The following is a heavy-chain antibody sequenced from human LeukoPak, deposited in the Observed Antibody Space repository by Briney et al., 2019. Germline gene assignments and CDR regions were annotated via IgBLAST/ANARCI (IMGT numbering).Heavy chain of an antibody. J-gene: IGHJ4*02. CDR1: GYTFTSYG. Sequence: AAVKVSCKASGYTFTSYGISWVRQAPVQGLEWMGWISAYNGNTRYAQNLQGRVTLTTDTSTSTAYMEVRSLRSDDTAVYYCARRDIVVVVSASDYWGQGTLVTVSS. V-gene: IGHV1-18*01. CDR3: ARRDIVVVVSASDY. CDR2: ISAYNGNT. D-gene: IGHD2-15*01.